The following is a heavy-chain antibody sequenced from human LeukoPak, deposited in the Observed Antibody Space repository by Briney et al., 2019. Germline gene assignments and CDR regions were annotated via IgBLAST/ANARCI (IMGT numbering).Heavy chain of an antibody. Sequence: ASVKVSFKPSGHIFTTHYIHWMRQAPGQRLEWLGRVDIDNTKSEYSQKFQGRVIITRDTSASTAYMEMSGLRSEDTAMYYCAMSVEMAAIPSYDYWGQGTLVTVSS. D-gene: IGHD5-24*01. J-gene: IGHJ4*02. CDR2: VDIDNTKS. CDR3: AMSVEMAAIPSYDY. CDR1: GHIFTTHY. V-gene: IGHV1-3*04.